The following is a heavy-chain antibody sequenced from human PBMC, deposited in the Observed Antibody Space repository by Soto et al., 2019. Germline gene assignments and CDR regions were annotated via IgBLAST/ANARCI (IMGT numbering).Heavy chain of an antibody. Sequence: GGSLRLSCAASGFTFSSYGMHWVRQAPGKGLEWVAVISYDGSNKYYADSVKGRFIISRDNSKNTLYLQMNSLRAEDTAVYYCAKDRVLAAAGPWFFDYWGQGTLVTVSS. CDR3: AKDRVLAAAGPWFFDY. D-gene: IGHD6-13*01. CDR1: GFTFSSYG. J-gene: IGHJ4*02. CDR2: ISYDGSNK. V-gene: IGHV3-30*18.